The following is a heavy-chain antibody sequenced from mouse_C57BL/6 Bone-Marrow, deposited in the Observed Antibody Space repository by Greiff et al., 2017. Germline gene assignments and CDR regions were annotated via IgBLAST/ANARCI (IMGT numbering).Heavy chain of an antibody. CDR2: IYPGDGDT. J-gene: IGHJ4*01. CDR1: GYAFRSYW. V-gene: IGHV1-80*01. Sequence: QVQLQQSGAELVKPGASVKISCKASGYAFRSYWMNWVKQRPGKGLEWIGQIYPGDGDTNYNGKFKGKATLTADKSSSTAYMQLSSLTSEDSAVYFCARGDYGSRVYAMGGWGQGTSVTVSS. CDR3: ARGDYGSRVYAMGG. D-gene: IGHD1-1*01.